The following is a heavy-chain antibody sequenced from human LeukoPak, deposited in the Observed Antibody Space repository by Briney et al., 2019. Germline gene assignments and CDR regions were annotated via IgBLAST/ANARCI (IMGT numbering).Heavy chain of an antibody. D-gene: IGHD2-15*01. Sequence: GGSLRLSCAASGFTFSSYAMHWVRQAPGKGLEWVAVISYDGSNKYYADSVKGRFTISRDNSKNTLYLQMNSLRAEDTAVYYCARGDCSGGSCYSGSSFDYWGQGTLVNVSS. J-gene: IGHJ4*02. V-gene: IGHV3-30-3*01. CDR3: ARGDCSGGSCYSGSSFDY. CDR1: GFTFSSYA. CDR2: ISYDGSNK.